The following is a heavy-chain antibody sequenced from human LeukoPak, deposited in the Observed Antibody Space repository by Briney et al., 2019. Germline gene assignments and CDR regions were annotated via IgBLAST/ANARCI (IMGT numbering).Heavy chain of an antibody. CDR1: VYIFSNFE. CDR2: IHPHSLDT. Sequence: GGSVKVSCQASVYIFSNFEINWVRQAAGQGLEWMGWIHPHSLDTVYAQKLRGRVTFTRDTSANTAYMELNSLGSEDTGLYYCVRAVTDDDFSGGYPNWFDPWGQGTLDSVSS. CDR3: VRAVTDDDFSGGYPNWFDP. D-gene: IGHD3-3*01. V-gene: IGHV1-8*01. J-gene: IGHJ5*02.